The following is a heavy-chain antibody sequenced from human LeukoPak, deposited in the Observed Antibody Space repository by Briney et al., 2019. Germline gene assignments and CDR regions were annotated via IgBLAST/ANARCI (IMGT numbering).Heavy chain of an antibody. CDR1: GYTFTSHW. Sequence: GESLKISCQTSGYTFTSHWIGWVRQMPGKRLECMGIIYPGDSATRYSPSFQGQVTISADKSISTAYLQWSSLKASDTAMYYCARQAIVGATNFDCWGQGTLVTVSS. D-gene: IGHD1-26*01. V-gene: IGHV5-51*01. CDR2: IYPGDSAT. CDR3: ARQAIVGATNFDC. J-gene: IGHJ4*02.